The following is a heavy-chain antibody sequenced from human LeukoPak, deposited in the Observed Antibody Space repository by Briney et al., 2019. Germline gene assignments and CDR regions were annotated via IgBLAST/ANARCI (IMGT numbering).Heavy chain of an antibody. CDR3: GRGDELLPPGHMDV. Sequence: GGSLRLSCAASGFTFSNYAMSWVRQTPGKGLEWVSGISAAGSSTTYADSVKGRFTISRDNAKNTLYLQMNSLRVDDTAVYYCGRGDELLPPGHMDVWGKGTLVAVSS. V-gene: IGHV3-74*01. CDR1: GFTFSNYA. J-gene: IGHJ6*03. CDR2: ISAAGSST. D-gene: IGHD1-26*01.